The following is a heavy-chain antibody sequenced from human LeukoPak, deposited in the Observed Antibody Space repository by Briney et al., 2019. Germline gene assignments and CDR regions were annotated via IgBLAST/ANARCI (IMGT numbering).Heavy chain of an antibody. D-gene: IGHD2-2*01. Sequence: SETLSLTCTVSGGSISSGGYSWSWIRQHPGKGLEWIGYIYYSGSTYYNPSLKSRVTISVDTSKNQFSLKLSSVTAADTAVYYCARQTVDIVVVPAAIWFDPWGQGTLVTVSS. CDR3: ARQTVDIVVVPAAIWFDP. V-gene: IGHV4-31*03. CDR1: GGSISSGGYS. CDR2: IYYSGST. J-gene: IGHJ5*02.